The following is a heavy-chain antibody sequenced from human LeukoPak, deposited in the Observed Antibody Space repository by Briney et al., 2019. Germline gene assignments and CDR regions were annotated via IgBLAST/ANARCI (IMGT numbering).Heavy chain of an antibody. V-gene: IGHV4-30-4*01. D-gene: IGHD3-10*01. CDR2: IYYNGNT. CDR3: AGLLMVRGVKVAMDV. CDR1: GGSIGSGDYY. J-gene: IGHJ6*02. Sequence: SETLSLTCTVSGGSIGSGDYYWSWIRQPPGKGLEWIGYIYYNGNTHYIPSLSSRLTISIDTSKSQFSLRLSSVTAADTAVYYCAGLLMVRGVKVAMDVWGQGTTVTVSS.